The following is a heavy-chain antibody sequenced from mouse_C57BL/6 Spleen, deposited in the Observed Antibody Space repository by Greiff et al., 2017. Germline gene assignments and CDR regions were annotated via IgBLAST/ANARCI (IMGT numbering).Heavy chain of an antibody. CDR3: ARDTVGAMDD. D-gene: IGHD1-1*01. V-gene: IGHV5-4*01. Sequence: EVQLVESGGGLVKPGGSLKLSCAASGFTFSSYAMSWVRQTPEKRLEWVATISDGGSYTYYPDNVKGRFTISRDNAKNNLYLQMSHLKSEDTAMYYCARDTVGAMDDWGKGTSVTVSS. J-gene: IGHJ4*01. CDR2: ISDGGSYT. CDR1: GFTFSSYA.